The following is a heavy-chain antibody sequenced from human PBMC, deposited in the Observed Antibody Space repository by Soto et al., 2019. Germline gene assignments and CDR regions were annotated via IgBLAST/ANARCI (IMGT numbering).Heavy chain of an antibody. CDR3: AKRWATLFLEPRDYFDY. Sequence: EVQLLESGGGLVQPGGSLRLSCTASGFTFSNSAMSWVRQAPGKGLEWVSAISGSGLLYHADSVKGRFTISRDNSKNTLYLQMNSLRAEDTAIYYCAKRWATLFLEPRDYFDYWGQGTLVTVSS. V-gene: IGHV3-23*01. CDR2: ISGSGLL. D-gene: IGHD3-3*01. CDR1: GFTFSNSA. J-gene: IGHJ4*02.